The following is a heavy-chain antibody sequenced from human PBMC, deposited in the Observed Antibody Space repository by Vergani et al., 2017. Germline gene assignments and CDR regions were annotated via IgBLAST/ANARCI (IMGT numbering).Heavy chain of an antibody. V-gene: IGHV4-59*01. Sequence: QVQLQQWGAGLLKPSETLSLTCTVSGGSISSYYWSWIRQPPGKGLEWIGYIYYSGSTNYNPSLKSRVTISVDTSKNQFSLKLSSVTAADTAVYYCAREFGGYAAGLIDYWGQGTLVTVSS. CDR3: AREFGGYAAGLIDY. J-gene: IGHJ4*02. D-gene: IGHD3-16*01. CDR1: GGSISSYY. CDR2: IYYSGST.